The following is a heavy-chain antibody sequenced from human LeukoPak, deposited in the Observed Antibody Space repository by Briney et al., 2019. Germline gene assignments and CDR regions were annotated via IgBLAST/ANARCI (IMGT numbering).Heavy chain of an antibody. J-gene: IGHJ3*02. Sequence: ASVKVSCKASGYTFTSYDINWVRQATGQGLEWMGWTNPNSGNTGYAQKFQGRVTITRNTSISTAYMELSRLRSDDTAVYYCATIFGVVIIPADDAFDIWGQGTMVTVSS. V-gene: IGHV1-8*03. D-gene: IGHD3-3*01. CDR3: ATIFGVVIIPADDAFDI. CDR2: TNPNSGNT. CDR1: GYTFTSYD.